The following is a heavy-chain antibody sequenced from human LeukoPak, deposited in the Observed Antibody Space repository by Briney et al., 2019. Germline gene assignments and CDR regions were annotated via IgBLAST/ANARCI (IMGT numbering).Heavy chain of an antibody. D-gene: IGHD1/OR15-1a*01. Sequence: GASVKVSCKPSGYTFASYYMHWVRQAPGQGLEWMGIINPSAGSTSYAQKFQGRVTMTRDTSTSTVYMELSSLRSEDTAIYYCARDSGTTNAFDIWGQGILVTVSS. J-gene: IGHJ3*02. CDR1: GYTFASYY. CDR3: ARDSGTTNAFDI. V-gene: IGHV1-46*01. CDR2: INPSAGST.